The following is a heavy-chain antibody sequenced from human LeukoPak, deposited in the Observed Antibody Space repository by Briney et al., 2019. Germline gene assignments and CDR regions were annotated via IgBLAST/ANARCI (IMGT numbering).Heavy chain of an antibody. J-gene: IGHJ4*02. Sequence: GGTLRLSCAASGFTFSSFGMSWVRQAPGKGLEWVSAISSTGGTAYYADSVKGRFTISRDNSKNTVYLQMNSLRDEDTAVYYCARRAYTTGSPFDYWGQGTLVTVSS. D-gene: IGHD3-10*01. CDR3: ARRAYTTGSPFDY. CDR1: GFTFSSFG. CDR2: ISSTGGTA. V-gene: IGHV3-23*01.